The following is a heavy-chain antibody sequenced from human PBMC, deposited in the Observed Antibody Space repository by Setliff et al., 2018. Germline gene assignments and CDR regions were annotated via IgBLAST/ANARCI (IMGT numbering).Heavy chain of an antibody. CDR1: GGSISNYY. CDR2: ISYSGNT. J-gene: IGHJ6*03. V-gene: IGHV4-59*01. Sequence: NPSETLSLTCNVSGGSISNYYWTWMRQPPGKGLEWVAYISYSGNTNYHPALRSRLTITRDTSKNQVSLQLRSVTAEDTAVYYCAREGVDTRSSTDYRYYMDGWGKGTTVTVSS. CDR3: AREGVDTRSSTDYRYYMDG. D-gene: IGHD5-18*01.